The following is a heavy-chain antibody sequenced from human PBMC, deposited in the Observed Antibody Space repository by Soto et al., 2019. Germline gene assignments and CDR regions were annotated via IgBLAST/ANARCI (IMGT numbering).Heavy chain of an antibody. Sequence: SETLSLTCTVSGGSISSYCWSWIRQPPGKGLEWIGYIYYSGSTNYNPSLKSRVTISVDTSKNQFSLKLSSVTAADTAVYYCARHWDCGGDCYTRNNWFDPWGQGTLVTVS. V-gene: IGHV4-59*08. CDR3: ARHWDCGGDCYTRNNWFDP. CDR1: GGSISSYC. D-gene: IGHD2-21*02. J-gene: IGHJ5*02. CDR2: IYYSGST.